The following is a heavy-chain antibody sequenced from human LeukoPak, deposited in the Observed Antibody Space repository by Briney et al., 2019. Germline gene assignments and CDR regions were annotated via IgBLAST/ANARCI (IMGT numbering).Heavy chain of an antibody. J-gene: IGHJ4*02. V-gene: IGHV4-31*03. CDR2: IYYSGST. CDR1: GGSISNGGYY. CDR3: ARDRIGYTQTYY. Sequence: PSETLSLTCTVSGGSISNGGYYWSWIRQHPGKGLEWIGYIYYSGSTYYNPSLKSRVTISVDTSKNQFSLKLSSVTAADTAVYYCARDRIGYTQTYYWGQGTLVTVSS. D-gene: IGHD5-24*01.